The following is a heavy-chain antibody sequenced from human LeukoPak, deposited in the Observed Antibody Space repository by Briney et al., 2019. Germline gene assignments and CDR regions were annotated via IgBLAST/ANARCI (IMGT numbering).Heavy chain of an antibody. D-gene: IGHD3-22*01. V-gene: IGHV1-2*02. J-gene: IGHJ4*02. Sequence: ASVKVSCKASGYTFTGYYMHWVRQAPGQGLEWMGWINPSSGGTNYAQKFQGRVTMTRDTSISTAYMELSRLRSDDTAVYYCARGNYDSSGWSTFDYWGQGTLVTVSS. CDR1: GYTFTGYY. CDR3: ARGNYDSSGWSTFDY. CDR2: INPSSGGT.